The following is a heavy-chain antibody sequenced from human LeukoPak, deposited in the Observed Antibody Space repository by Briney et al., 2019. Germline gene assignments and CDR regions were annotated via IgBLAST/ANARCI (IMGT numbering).Heavy chain of an antibody. CDR1: GGSISSYY. CDR3: ARVHWNCDGYYYYYMDV. D-gene: IGHD1-7*01. V-gene: IGHV4-59*01. Sequence: PSETLSLTCTVSGGSISSYYWSWIRQPPGKGLEWIGYIYYSGSTNYNPSLKSRVTISVDTSKIQFSLKLSSVTAADTAVYYCARVHWNCDGYYYYYMDVWGKGTTVTVSS. J-gene: IGHJ6*03. CDR2: IYYSGST.